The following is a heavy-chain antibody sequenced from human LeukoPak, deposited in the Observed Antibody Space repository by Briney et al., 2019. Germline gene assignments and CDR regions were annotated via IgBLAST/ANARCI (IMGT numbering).Heavy chain of an antibody. CDR3: ATALQRAFDY. CDR2: FDPEDGET. V-gene: IGHV1-24*01. Sequence: GASVKVXCXXXXXXXXXXSXHWVRQAPGKGLEWMGGFDPEDGETIYAQKFQGRVTMTEDTSTDAAYMELSSLRSEDTAVYYCATALQRAFDYWGQGTLVTVSS. J-gene: IGHJ4*02. CDR1: XXXXXXXS.